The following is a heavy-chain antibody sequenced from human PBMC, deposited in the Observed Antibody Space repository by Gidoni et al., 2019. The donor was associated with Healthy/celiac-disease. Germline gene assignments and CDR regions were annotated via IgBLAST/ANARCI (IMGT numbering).Heavy chain of an antibody. Sequence: QVQLQQSGPGLVKPSQTPSLTCPISGDSVSSNSAAWTWLRQSPSRGLEWLGRTYYRASWYNDYAVSVRGRITINPDTSRNHFSLLLDSVTPEDSALYYCAREPTYSSGWSPAGSVGDYYYYGMDVWGQGTTVTVSS. D-gene: IGHD6-19*01. CDR3: AREPTYSSGWSPAGSVGDYYYYGMDV. CDR1: GDSVSSNSAA. CDR2: TYYRASWYN. J-gene: IGHJ6*02. V-gene: IGHV6-1*01.